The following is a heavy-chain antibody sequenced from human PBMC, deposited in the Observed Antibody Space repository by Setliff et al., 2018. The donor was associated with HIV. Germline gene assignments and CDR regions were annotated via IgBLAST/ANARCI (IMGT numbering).Heavy chain of an antibody. Sequence: SETLSLTCTVAGGSISSFYWSWIRQPPGKGLEWIGYIYYSGSTSYNPSLKSRVTISVDTSKTQFSLKLSSVTAADTAVYYCARHAPRNHDLAGVFYPYYMDVWGKGTTVTVSS. D-gene: IGHD1-1*01. J-gene: IGHJ6*03. V-gene: IGHV4-59*08. CDR1: GGSISSFY. CDR2: IYYSGST. CDR3: ARHAPRNHDLAGVFYPYYMDV.